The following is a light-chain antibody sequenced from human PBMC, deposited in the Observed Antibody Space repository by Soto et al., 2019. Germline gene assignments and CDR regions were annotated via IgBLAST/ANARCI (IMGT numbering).Light chain of an antibody. CDR2: DAS. V-gene: IGKV1-5*01. CDR1: QSISSW. J-gene: IGKJ1*01. Sequence: DIRVTQCAFTLADSVGDRVTVTCRASQSISSWLACYQQKPGKAPTLLIYDASSLESGVPPRFSGSGSGTEFTLTISSLQPDDFATYYCQQYSTYTPRTFGQGTKADVK. CDR3: QQYSTYTPRT.